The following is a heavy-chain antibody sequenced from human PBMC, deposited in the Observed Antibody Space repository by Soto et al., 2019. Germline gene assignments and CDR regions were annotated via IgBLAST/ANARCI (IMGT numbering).Heavy chain of an antibody. V-gene: IGHV3-33*01. CDR1: GFTFSSYG. J-gene: IGHJ6*01. CDR2: IWYDGSNK. CDR3: ARGGFSGIAAAYYYYYGMDV. D-gene: IGHD6-13*01. Sequence: PGGSLRLSCAASGFTFSSYGMHWVRQAPGKGLEWVAVIWYDGSNKYYADSVKGRFTISRDNSKNTLYLQMNSLRAEDTAVYYCARGGFSGIAAAYYYYYGMDVWGQGTTVTVSS.